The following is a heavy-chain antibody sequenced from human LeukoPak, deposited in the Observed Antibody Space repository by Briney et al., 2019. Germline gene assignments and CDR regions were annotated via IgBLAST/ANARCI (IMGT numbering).Heavy chain of an antibody. D-gene: IGHD6-19*01. V-gene: IGHV3-74*01. CDR2: INGDGYSI. CDR3: ARGEAVAGNDH. CDR1: GFAFSGYW. J-gene: IGHJ4*02. Sequence: GGSLRLSCAASGFAFSGYWMHWVRQAPGKGLVWLSRINGDGYSISYADSVKGRFTISRDNAKKTLYLQMNSLRAEDTAMHYCARGEAVAGNDHWGQGALVTVSS.